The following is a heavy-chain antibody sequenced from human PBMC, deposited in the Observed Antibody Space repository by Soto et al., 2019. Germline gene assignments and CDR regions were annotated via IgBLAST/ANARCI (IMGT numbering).Heavy chain of an antibody. CDR1: GGTFSSYA. Sequence: QVQLVQSGAEVKKPGSSVKVSCKASGGTFSSYAISWVRQAPGQGLEWMGAIITIVGSTNYAHKCQGRVTITAHESTSTAYMELSSLRSDDTAVYYCARSQGSSTSLETYYNYYYGMDGWGQGTTVTVSS. J-gene: IGHJ6*02. CDR3: ARSQGSSTSLETYYNYYYGMDG. CDR2: IITIVGST. D-gene: IGHD2-2*01. V-gene: IGHV1-69*01.